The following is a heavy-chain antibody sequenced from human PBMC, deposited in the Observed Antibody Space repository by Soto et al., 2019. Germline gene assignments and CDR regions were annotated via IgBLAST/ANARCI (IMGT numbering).Heavy chain of an antibody. J-gene: IGHJ3*02. Sequence: QPGGSLRLSCAASGFTFRTYWMTWVRQAPGKGLEWVANIRLDGVEKYYVDSVKGRFTISRVNAKNSLYLEMNSLRDDDTAVYYCARGRGVEIWGQGTMVTVSS. V-gene: IGHV3-7*03. CDR2: IRLDGVEK. CDR1: GFTFRTYW. CDR3: ARGRGVEI.